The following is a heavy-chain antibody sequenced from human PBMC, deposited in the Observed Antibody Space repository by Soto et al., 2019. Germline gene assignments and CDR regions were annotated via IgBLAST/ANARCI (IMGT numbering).Heavy chain of an antibody. J-gene: IGHJ3*02. CDR3: ERNFRGSFWEDAFHT. D-gene: IGHD6-13*01. CDR1: GGSVISVSDY. Sequence: SETLSLTCTVAGGSVISVSDYWSLIRQPPGKGLEWIGYIYYSGSTNYNPSLKSRVTISVDTSKNQFSLKLSSVTAADTAVYYCERNFRGSFWEDAFHTWGPGLTVT. V-gene: IGHV4-61*01. CDR2: IYYSGST.